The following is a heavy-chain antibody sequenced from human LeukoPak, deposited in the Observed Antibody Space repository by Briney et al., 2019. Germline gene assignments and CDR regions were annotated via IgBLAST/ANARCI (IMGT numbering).Heavy chain of an antibody. D-gene: IGHD2-15*01. V-gene: IGHV3-30*18. CDR2: ISYDGSNK. CDR1: GFTFSSYG. CDR3: AKGIVVVVDPYYFDY. Sequence: PGGSLRLSCAASGFTFSSYGMHWVRQAPGKGLEWVAVISYDGSNKYYADSVKGRFTISRDNSKNTLYLQMNSLRAEDTAVYYCAKGIVVVVDPYYFDYWGQGTLVTVSS. J-gene: IGHJ4*02.